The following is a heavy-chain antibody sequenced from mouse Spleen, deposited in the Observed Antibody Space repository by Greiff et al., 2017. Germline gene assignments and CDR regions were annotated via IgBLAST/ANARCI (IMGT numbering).Heavy chain of an antibody. V-gene: IGHV1-47*01. D-gene: IGHD1-1*01. CDR3: ARSYGSSHYFDY. CDR1: GYTFTTYP. J-gene: IGHJ2*01. CDR2: FHPYNDDT. Sequence: QVQLKESGAELVKPGASVKMSCKASGYTFTTYPIEWMKQNHGKSLEWIGNFHPYNDDTKYNEKFKGKATLTVEKSSSTVYLELSRLTSDDSAVYYCARSYGSSHYFDYWGQGTTLTVSS.